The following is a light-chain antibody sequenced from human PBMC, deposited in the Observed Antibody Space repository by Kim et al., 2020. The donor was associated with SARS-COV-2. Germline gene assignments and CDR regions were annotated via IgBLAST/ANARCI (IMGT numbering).Light chain of an antibody. Sequence: SYELTQPPSVSVSPGQTASITCSGDNLGDKYVWWYQQKPGQSPVLVIYHDSKRPSGIPARFSGSNSGNTATLTITGTQALDEADYYCQAWDSITVVFCGG. J-gene: IGLJ2*01. CDR3: QAWDSITVV. V-gene: IGLV3-1*01. CDR1: NLGDKY. CDR2: HDS.